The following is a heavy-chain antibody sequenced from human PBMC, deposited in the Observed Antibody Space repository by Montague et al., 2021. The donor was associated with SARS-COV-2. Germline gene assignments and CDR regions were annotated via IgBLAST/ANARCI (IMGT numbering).Heavy chain of an antibody. CDR3: ARVGRGSSWYEVAFDI. J-gene: IGHJ3*02. Sequence: SETLSLTCTVSGGSINRYSWTWIRQPPGKGLEWIGYIYNSGSTNYNPSLTSRVTISVDTSKNQFSLKLSSVAAADTAVYYCARVGRGSSWYEVAFDIWGQGTVVTVSS. CDR2: IYNSGST. V-gene: IGHV4-59*01. CDR1: GGSINRYS. D-gene: IGHD6-13*01.